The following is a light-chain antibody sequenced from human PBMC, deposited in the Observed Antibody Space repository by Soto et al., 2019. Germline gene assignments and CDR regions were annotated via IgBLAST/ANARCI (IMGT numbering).Light chain of an antibody. CDR2: DAS. Sequence: EIVLTQSPATLSLSPGERATLSCRASQSVSSYLAWYQQKPGQAPRLLIYDASNRATGIPARFSGSGSGTDFTLTISSLEPEDFAVYYCQHYNNWVGTFGGGTKVDIK. V-gene: IGKV3-11*01. CDR1: QSVSSY. J-gene: IGKJ4*01. CDR3: QHYNNWVGT.